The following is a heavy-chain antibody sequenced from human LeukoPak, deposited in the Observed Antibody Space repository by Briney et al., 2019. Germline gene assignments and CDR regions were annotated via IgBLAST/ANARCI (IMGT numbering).Heavy chain of an antibody. Sequence: SETLSLTCTVSGGSISSYYWSWIRQPPGKGLEWIGYIYYSGSTNYNPSLKSRATISVDTSKNQFSLKLSSVTAADTAVYYCAAFGVRYFDWTPFDYWGQGTLVTVSS. V-gene: IGHV4-59*01. CDR2: IYYSGST. J-gene: IGHJ4*02. D-gene: IGHD3-9*01. CDR3: AAFGVRYFDWTPFDY. CDR1: GGSISSYY.